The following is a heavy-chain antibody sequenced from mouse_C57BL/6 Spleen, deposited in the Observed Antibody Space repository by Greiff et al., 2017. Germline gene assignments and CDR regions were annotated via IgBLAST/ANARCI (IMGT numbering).Heavy chain of an antibody. CDR3: AKYDGSNFDY. CDR2: ISSGSSTI. Sequence: EVKLVESGGGLVKPGGSLKLSCAASGFTFSDYGMHWVRQAPEKGLEWVAYISSGSSTIYYADTVKGRFTISRDNAKNTLFLQMTSLRSEDTAMYYCAKYDGSNFDYWGQGTTLTVSS. V-gene: IGHV5-17*01. D-gene: IGHD2-3*01. J-gene: IGHJ2*01. CDR1: GFTFSDYG.